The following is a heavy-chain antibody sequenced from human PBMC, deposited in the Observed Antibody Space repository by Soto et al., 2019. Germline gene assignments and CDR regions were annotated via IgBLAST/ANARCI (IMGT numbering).Heavy chain of an antibody. D-gene: IGHD6-13*01. CDR2: IIPIFGTA. CDR3: ARGPEYSSSWYPDY. Sequence: GASVKVSCKASGGTFSSYAISWVRQAPGQGLEWMGGIIPIFGTANYAQKFQGRVTITADESTSTAYMELSSLRSEDTAVYYCARGPEYSSSWYPDYWGQGTLVTVSS. CDR1: GGTFSSYA. J-gene: IGHJ4*02. V-gene: IGHV1-69*13.